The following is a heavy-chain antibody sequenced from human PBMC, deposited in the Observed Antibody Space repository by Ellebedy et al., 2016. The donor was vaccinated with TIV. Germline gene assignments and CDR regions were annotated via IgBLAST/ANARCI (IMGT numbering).Heavy chain of an antibody. D-gene: IGHD3-22*01. CDR2: IRSKAYGGTT. CDR3: TRVGGYYDSSGYYSRYYYYYGMDV. J-gene: IGHJ6*02. V-gene: IGHV3-49*03. CDR1: GFTFGDYA. Sequence: GESLKISCTASGFTFGDYAMSWFRQAPGKGLEWVGFIRSKAYGGTTEYAASVKGRFTISRDDSKSIAYLQMNSLKTEDTAVYYCTRVGGYYDSSGYYSRYYYYYGMDVWGQGTTVTVSS.